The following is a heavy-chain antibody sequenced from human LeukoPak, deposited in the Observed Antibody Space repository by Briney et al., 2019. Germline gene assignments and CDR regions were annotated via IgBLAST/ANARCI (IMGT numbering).Heavy chain of an antibody. V-gene: IGHV4-59*06. Sequence: SETLSLTCSVSGGSISSYYWSWIRQHPGKGLEWIGYIYYSGSTYYNPSLKSRVTISVDTSKNQFSLKLSSVTAADTAVYYCARGDYYDSSGYYHTGPYFDYWGQGTLVTVSS. D-gene: IGHD3-22*01. CDR3: ARGDYYDSSGYYHTGPYFDY. CDR1: GGSISSYY. CDR2: IYYSGST. J-gene: IGHJ4*02.